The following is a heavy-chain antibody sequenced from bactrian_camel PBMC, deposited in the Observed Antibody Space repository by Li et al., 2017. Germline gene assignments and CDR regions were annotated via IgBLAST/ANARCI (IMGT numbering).Heavy chain of an antibody. CDR2: IRTGGGQT. CDR3: AADIRANFATAGY. J-gene: IGHJ6*01. Sequence: QVQLVESGGGSVQTGGSLRLSCAFSGFTQSSYCMAWFRQAPGKEREGVAIIRTGGGQTYYAKTVEGRFTISRDQAKSTMYLQMNSLKPEDTAVYYCAADIRANFATAGYWGQGTQVTV. V-gene: IGHV3S1*01. CDR1: GFTQSSYC. D-gene: IGHD7*01.